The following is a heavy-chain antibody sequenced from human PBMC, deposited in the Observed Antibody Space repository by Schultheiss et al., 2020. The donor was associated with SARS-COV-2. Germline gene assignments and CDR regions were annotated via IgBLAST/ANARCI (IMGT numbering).Heavy chain of an antibody. CDR1: GYSFTSYW. V-gene: IGHV5-51*01. J-gene: IGHJ4*02. CDR2: IYPDDSDT. D-gene: IGHD3-16*01. CDR3: ARHRRGYYFDF. Sequence: GGSLRLSCKGSGYSFTSYWIGWVRQMPGKGLEWMGIIYPDDSDTRYSPSFQGQVTISADKSINTAYLQWNSLKASDTAMYYCARHRRGYYFDFWGQGTLVTVSS.